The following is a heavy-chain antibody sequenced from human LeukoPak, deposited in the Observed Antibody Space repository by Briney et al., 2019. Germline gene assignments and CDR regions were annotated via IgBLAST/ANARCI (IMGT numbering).Heavy chain of an antibody. CDR2: IIPVSGTA. J-gene: IGHJ6*02. CDR3: ARVPGTPYYYYGMDV. CDR1: GGTFNSNA. D-gene: IGHD1-1*01. Sequence: SVKVSCKASGGTFNSNAITWVRQAPGQGLEWMGGIIPVSGTANYAQNFQGRVTIIADESTSTAYMELSSLRSEDTAVYYRARVPGTPYYYYGMDVWGQGTTVTVSS. V-gene: IGHV1-69*13.